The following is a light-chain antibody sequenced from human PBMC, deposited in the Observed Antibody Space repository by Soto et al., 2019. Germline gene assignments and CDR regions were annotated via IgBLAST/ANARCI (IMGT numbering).Light chain of an antibody. CDR1: QSVSSSY. CDR3: QQYGSSPPIT. J-gene: IGKJ5*01. CDR2: GAS. Sequence: EIVLTQSPGTLSLSPGERATLSCRASQSVSSSYLALYQQKPGQAPRLLIYGASSRATGIPDRFSGSGSGADFTLTISRLELEDFAVYYCQQYGSSPPITFGQGTRLEIK. V-gene: IGKV3-20*01.